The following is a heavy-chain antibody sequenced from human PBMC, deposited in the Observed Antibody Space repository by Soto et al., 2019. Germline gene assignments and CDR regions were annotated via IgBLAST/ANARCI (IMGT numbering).Heavy chain of an antibody. CDR2: IYYSWRT. Sequence: QVQLQESGPGLVKPSQTLSLTCTVSGGSIDNYEYYWTWIRQPPGKGLEWVGYIYYSWRTNYNPSLNSRLTISLDTSKNQFSLRLTSVSAADTAMYYCARDRSNSPDYFDFWGQGTLVTVSS. J-gene: IGHJ4*02. CDR3: ARDRSNSPDYFDF. CDR1: GGSIDNYEYY. D-gene: IGHD6-6*01. V-gene: IGHV4-30-4*01.